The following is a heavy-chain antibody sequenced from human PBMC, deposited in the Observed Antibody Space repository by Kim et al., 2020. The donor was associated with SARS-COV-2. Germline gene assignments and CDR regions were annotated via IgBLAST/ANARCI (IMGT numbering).Heavy chain of an antibody. CDR1: GFTFSDYY. CDR3: ARGYITMTRVFDY. D-gene: IGHD3-22*01. CDR2: ISSSSSYT. V-gene: IGHV3-11*05. J-gene: IGHJ4*02. Sequence: GGSLRLSCAASGFTFSDYYMSWIRQAPGKGLEWVSYISSSSSYTNYSDSVKGRFTISRDNAKNSLYLQKNSLRAEDTAVYYCARGYITMTRVFDYWGQGTLVSVSS.